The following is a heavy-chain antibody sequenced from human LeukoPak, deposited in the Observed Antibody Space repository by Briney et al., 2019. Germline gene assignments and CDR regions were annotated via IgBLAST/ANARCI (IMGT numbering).Heavy chain of an antibody. CDR1: GGSITSDSYY. V-gene: IGHV4-31*03. D-gene: IGHD3-22*01. CDR3: SRDATYFYDRSGYYYPYDAFDI. CDR2: IYYTGAT. J-gene: IGHJ3*02. Sequence: PSETLSLTCTVSGGSITSDSYYWRWIRQHPGKGLEWIGYIYYTGATDYSPSLKSRVIISLDTSKSQFSLNLSSVTAADTAVYYCSRDATYFYDRSGYYYPYDAFDIWGQGTMVTVSS.